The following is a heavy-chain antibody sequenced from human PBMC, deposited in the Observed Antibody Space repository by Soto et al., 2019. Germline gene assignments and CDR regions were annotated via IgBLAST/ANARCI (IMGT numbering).Heavy chain of an antibody. D-gene: IGHD1-20*01. CDR2: ISVSDAFI. CDR1: GFNVGAFA. Sequence: GGSLRLSCAASGFNVGAFAVNWVRHSPGNGLECVSGISVSDAFIYYADSVRGRFSISRDASENILYLQMNSLRVDDTALYYCTRETVAGITGLDYWGPGTLVTVSS. J-gene: IGHJ4*02. CDR3: TRETVAGITGLDY. V-gene: IGHV3-23*01.